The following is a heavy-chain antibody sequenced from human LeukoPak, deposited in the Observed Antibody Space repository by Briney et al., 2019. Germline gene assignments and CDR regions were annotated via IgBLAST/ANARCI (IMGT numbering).Heavy chain of an antibody. CDR3: AGDISAPGLTYFDY. D-gene: IGHD4/OR15-4a*01. J-gene: IGHJ4*02. V-gene: IGHV4-31*03. CDR2: IYYSGST. CDR1: GGSISSGGYY. Sequence: SQTLSLTCTVSGGSISSGGYYWSWIRQHPGKGLEWIGYIYYSGSTYYNPSLKSRVTISVDTSKNQFSLKLSSVTAADTAVYYCAGDISAPGLTYFDYWGQGTLVTVSS.